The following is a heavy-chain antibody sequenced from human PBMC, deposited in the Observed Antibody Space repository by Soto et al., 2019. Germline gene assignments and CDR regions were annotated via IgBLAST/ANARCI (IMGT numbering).Heavy chain of an antibody. CDR2: IIPIFGTA. V-gene: IGHV1-69*13. CDR1: GGTFSSYA. Sequence: SVKVSCKASGGTFSSYAISWVRQAPGQGLEWMGGIIPIFGTANYAQKFQGRVTITADESTSTAYMELSSLRSEDTAVYYCARGYYYDSSGYYENAFDIWGQGTMVTVS. CDR3: ARGYYYDSSGYYENAFDI. D-gene: IGHD3-22*01. J-gene: IGHJ3*02.